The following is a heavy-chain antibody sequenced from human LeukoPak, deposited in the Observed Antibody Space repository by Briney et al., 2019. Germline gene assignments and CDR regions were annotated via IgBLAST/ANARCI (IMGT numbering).Heavy chain of an antibody. Sequence: GGSLRLSCAASGFTFSGYSMNWVRQAPGKGLEWVSYISSSSSTIYYADSVKGRFTVSRDNAKNSLYLQMNSLRAEDTAVYYCARDSGYGDYAFDYWGQGTLVTVSP. D-gene: IGHD4-17*01. CDR3: ARDSGYGDYAFDY. J-gene: IGHJ4*02. CDR2: ISSSSSTI. V-gene: IGHV3-48*04. CDR1: GFTFSGYS.